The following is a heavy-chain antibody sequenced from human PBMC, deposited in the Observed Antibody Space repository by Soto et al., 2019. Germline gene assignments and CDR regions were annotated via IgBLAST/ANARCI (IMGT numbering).Heavy chain of an antibody. CDR2: IGGGGGST. V-gene: IGHV3-23*01. J-gene: IGHJ4*02. D-gene: IGHD2-2*03. CDR3: AKDGYCSSTSRYWSY. CDR1: GFTFSSYA. Sequence: EVQLLESGGGLVQPGGSLRLSCVASGFTFSSYAMSWVRQAPGKGLEWVSGIGGGGGSTDYADSVKGRFTISRDNSRNTLYLQMNSLKAEDTAIYYCAKDGYCSSTSRYWSYWGQGTLVTVSS.